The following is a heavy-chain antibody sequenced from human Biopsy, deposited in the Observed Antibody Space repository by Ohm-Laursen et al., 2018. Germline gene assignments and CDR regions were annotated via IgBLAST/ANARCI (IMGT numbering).Heavy chain of an antibody. Sequence: SDTLSLTCTVSGDSISSYYWSWIRQPPGRGLPRIGYVYYTGSTDYNPSLQSRVTISVDTSKNHFSLRLRSVTPADTAIYYCARDRGYYSDRTVPGYFDLWGRGTLVTVSS. CDR1: GDSISSYY. D-gene: IGHD3-22*01. V-gene: IGHV4-59*01. CDR2: VYYTGST. CDR3: ARDRGYYSDRTVPGYFDL. J-gene: IGHJ2*01.